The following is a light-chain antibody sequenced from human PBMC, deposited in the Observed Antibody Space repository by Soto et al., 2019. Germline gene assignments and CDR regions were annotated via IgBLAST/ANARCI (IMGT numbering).Light chain of an antibody. CDR3: SSYTISSTYV. CDR1: SSDVGGYNY. Sequence: QSVRTQPASVSGSPGQSITISCTGTSSDVGGYNYVSWYQQHPGKAPTLMIYDVSNRPSGVSNRFSGSKSGNTASLTISGLQAEDEADYYCSSYTISSTYVFGTGTKVTV. V-gene: IGLV2-14*01. J-gene: IGLJ1*01. CDR2: DVS.